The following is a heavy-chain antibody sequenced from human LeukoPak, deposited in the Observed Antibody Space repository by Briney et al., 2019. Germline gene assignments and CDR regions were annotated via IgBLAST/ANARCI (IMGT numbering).Heavy chain of an antibody. Sequence: GGSLRLSCAASGFTFSRSAKTWVRQTPGKGLDWVSSISSSGNTYYADSVKGRFTISRDNSKNMLYLQMNSLRAEDTAVYYCVKGRISEDGLDFWGQGTLVTVSS. CDR1: GFTFSRSA. V-gene: IGHV3-23*01. CDR2: ISSSGNT. J-gene: IGHJ4*02. D-gene: IGHD6-13*01. CDR3: VKGRISEDGLDF.